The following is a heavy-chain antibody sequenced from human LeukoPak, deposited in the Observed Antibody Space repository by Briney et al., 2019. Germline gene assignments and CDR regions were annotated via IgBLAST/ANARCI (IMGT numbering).Heavy chain of an antibody. V-gene: IGHV3-48*01. J-gene: IGHJ4*02. D-gene: IGHD2-2*02. CDR2: ISSSSSTI. CDR3: ARVQTTTIPDF. Sequence: GGSLRLSCAASGFTFSSYSMNWVRQAPGKGLEWVSYISSSSSTIYYADSVKGRFTISRDNAKNSLYLQMNSLRAEDTAVYYCARVQTTTIPDFWGQGTLVTVSS. CDR1: GFTFSSYS.